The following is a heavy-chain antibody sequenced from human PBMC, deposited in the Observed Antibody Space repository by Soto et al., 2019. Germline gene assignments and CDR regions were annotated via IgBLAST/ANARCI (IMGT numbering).Heavy chain of an antibody. J-gene: IGHJ4*02. D-gene: IGHD5-12*01. CDR3: AKDLVWSSGYDFDY. CDR2: ISGSGGST. CDR1: GFTFSSYA. V-gene: IGHV3-23*01. Sequence: GGSLSLSCAASGFTFSSYAMSWVRQAPGKGLEWVSAISGSGGSTYYADSVKGRFTISRDNSKNTLYLQMNSLRAEDTAVYYCAKDLVWSSGYDFDYWGQGTLVTVSS.